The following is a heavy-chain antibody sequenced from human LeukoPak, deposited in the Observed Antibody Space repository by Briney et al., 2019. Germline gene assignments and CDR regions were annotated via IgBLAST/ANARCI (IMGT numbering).Heavy chain of an antibody. J-gene: IGHJ3*02. D-gene: IGHD2-15*01. CDR1: GYTFTGYY. CDR3: ARVLGRAFDI. CDR2: ISAYNGNT. V-gene: IGHV1-18*04. Sequence: ASVKVSCKASGYTFTGYYMHWVRQAPGQGLEWMGWISAYNGNTSYAQKLQGRVTMTTDTSTSTAYMELRSLRSDDTAVYYCARVLGRAFDIWGQGTMVTVSS.